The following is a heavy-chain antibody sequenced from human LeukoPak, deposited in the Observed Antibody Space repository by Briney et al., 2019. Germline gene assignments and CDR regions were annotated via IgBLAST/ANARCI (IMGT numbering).Heavy chain of an antibody. Sequence: SETLSLTCAVYGGSFSGYYWSWIRQPPGKGLEWIGGINHSGSTNYNPSLKSRVTISVDTSKNQFSLKLSSVTAADTAVYYCARVGRLGELSYWGQGTLVTVSS. CDR2: INHSGST. CDR1: GGSFSGYY. J-gene: IGHJ4*02. V-gene: IGHV4-34*01. D-gene: IGHD3-16*02. CDR3: ARVGRLGELSY.